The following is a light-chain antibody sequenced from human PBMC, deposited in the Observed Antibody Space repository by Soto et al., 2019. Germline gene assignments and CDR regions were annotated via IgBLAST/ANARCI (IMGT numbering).Light chain of an antibody. Sequence: EIVLTQSPGTLSLSPGERATLSCRASQSVSSNYLAWYQQKPGQAPRLLIYGASIRATGIPDRFSGSGSGKDFTLTITRLEPEDFAVYYCQQYGSTHTFGGGTKVEIK. CDR1: QSVSSNY. CDR3: QQYGSTHT. CDR2: GAS. V-gene: IGKV3-20*01. J-gene: IGKJ4*01.